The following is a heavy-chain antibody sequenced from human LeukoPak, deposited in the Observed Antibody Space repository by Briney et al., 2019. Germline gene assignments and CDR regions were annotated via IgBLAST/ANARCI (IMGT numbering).Heavy chain of an antibody. Sequence: PGGSLRLSCAASGFTFSSYSMNWVRQAPGKGLEWGSYISSSSSTIYYADSVKGRFTISRDNAKNSLYLQMNSLRAEDTAVYYCASVKEWELLVDWGQGTLVTVSS. CDR2: ISSSSSTI. J-gene: IGHJ4*02. CDR3: ASVKEWELLVD. CDR1: GFTFSSYS. V-gene: IGHV3-48*04. D-gene: IGHD1-26*01.